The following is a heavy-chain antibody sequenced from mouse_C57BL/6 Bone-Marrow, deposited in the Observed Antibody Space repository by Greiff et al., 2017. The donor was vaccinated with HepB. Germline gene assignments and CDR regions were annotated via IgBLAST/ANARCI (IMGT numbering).Heavy chain of an antibody. D-gene: IGHD4-1*01. CDR2: ISSGSSTI. Sequence: EVKLVESGGGLVKPGGSLKLSCAASGFTFSDYGMHWVRQAPEKGLEWVAYISSGSSTIYYADTGKGRFTISRDNAKNTLFLQMTSLRSEDTAMYYCAREDWYYFDYWGQGTTLTVSS. CDR1: GFTFSDYG. V-gene: IGHV5-17*01. CDR3: AREDWYYFDY. J-gene: IGHJ2*01.